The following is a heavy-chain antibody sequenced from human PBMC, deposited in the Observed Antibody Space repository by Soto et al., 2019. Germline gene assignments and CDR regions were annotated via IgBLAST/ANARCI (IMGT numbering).Heavy chain of an antibody. V-gene: IGHV4-59*08. CDR1: GGSISSYY. CDR3: ARLRKGDDAFGI. D-gene: IGHD2-21*02. CDR2: IYYSGST. Sequence: SETLSLTCTVSGGSISSYYWSWIRQPPGKGLEWIGYIYYSGSTNYNPSLKSRVTISVDTSKNQFSLKLSSVTAADTAVYYCARLRKGDDAFGIWGQGTMVTVSS. J-gene: IGHJ3*02.